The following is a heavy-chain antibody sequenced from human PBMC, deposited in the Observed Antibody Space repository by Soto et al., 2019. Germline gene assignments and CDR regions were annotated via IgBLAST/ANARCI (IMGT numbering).Heavy chain of an antibody. CDR1: GFSLSTSGVG. Sequence: QITLKESGPTLVNPTQTLTLTCTFSGFSLSTSGVGVGWIRQPPGKALEWLALIYWDDDKRYSPSLKSRLTITKDTSKNQVVLTMTNMDPVDTATYYCAHRVAFSTVTTKPYYFDYWGQGTLVTVSS. J-gene: IGHJ4*02. D-gene: IGHD4-17*01. CDR3: AHRVAFSTVTTKPYYFDY. V-gene: IGHV2-5*02. CDR2: IYWDDDK.